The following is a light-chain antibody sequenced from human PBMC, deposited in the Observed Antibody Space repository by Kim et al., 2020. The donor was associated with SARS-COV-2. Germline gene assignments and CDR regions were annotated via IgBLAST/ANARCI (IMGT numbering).Light chain of an antibody. CDR3: QQFNSYPYT. CDR1: QGINSA. CDR2: DAS. J-gene: IGKJ2*01. Sequence: AIQLTQSPSSLSASVGDRVTITCRASQGINSALAWYQQKPGKAPKLLIYDASSLESGVPSRFSGSGSGTDFTLTITSLQPEDFAAYYCQQFNSYPYTFGQGTKLEI. V-gene: IGKV1-13*02.